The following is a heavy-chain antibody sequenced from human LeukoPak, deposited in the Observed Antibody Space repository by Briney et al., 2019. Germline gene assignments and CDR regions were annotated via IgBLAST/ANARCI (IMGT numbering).Heavy chain of an antibody. CDR3: ARGVWGYCSGGSCYPG. Sequence: GGSLRLSCAASGFTFSSYSMNWVRQAPGKGLEWVSSISSSSYIYYADSVKGRFTISRDNAKNSLYLQMNSLRAEDTAVYYCARGVWGYCSGGSCYPGWGQGTMVTVSS. V-gene: IGHV3-21*01. J-gene: IGHJ3*01. CDR2: ISSSSYI. CDR1: GFTFSSYS. D-gene: IGHD2-15*01.